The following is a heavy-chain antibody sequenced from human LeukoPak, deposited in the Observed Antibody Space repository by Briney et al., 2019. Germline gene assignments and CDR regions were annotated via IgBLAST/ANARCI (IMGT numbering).Heavy chain of an antibody. V-gene: IGHV4-4*07. D-gene: IGHD3-16*01. J-gene: IGHJ4*02. CDR1: GGSISGYY. CDR2: IYSSGST. CDR3: ARDYAVTGKFDY. Sequence: SETLSLTCTVSGGSISGYYWTWIRQPAGKGLEWIGRIYSSGSTNYNSSLKSRVTISVDTSKNQFSLKLSSVTAADTAVYYCARDYAVTGKFDYWGQGTLVTVSS.